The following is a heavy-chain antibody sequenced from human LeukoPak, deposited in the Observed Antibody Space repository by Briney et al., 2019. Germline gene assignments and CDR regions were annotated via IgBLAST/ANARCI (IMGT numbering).Heavy chain of an antibody. D-gene: IGHD6-13*01. Sequence: GGSLRLSCTTSGFTFTLYWMAWIRQSPGKGLEWVTNINQDESQQYYLESVEGRFTVSRDNARNSVYPHMNNLRVEDTAVYYCSNGIYSPSYWGRGTLVTVSS. J-gene: IGHJ4*02. CDR1: GFTFTLYW. CDR2: INQDESQQ. V-gene: IGHV3-7*01. CDR3: SNGIYSPSY.